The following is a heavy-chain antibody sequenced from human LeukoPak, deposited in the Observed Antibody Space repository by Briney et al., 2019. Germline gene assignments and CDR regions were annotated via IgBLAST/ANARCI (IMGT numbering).Heavy chain of an antibody. D-gene: IGHD3-9*01. CDR2: IIPILGIA. CDR3: ARDLSGRYELGRN. V-gene: IGHV1-69*04. J-gene: IGHJ4*02. Sequence: SVKVSCKASGGTFSSYAISWVRQAPGQGLEWMGRIIPILGIANYAQKFQGRVTITADKSTSTAYMELSSLRSEDTAVYYCARDLSGRYELGRNWGQGTLVTVSS. CDR1: GGTFSSYA.